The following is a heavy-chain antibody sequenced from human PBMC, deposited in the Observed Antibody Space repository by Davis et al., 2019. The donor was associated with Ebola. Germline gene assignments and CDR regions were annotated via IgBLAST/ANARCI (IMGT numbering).Heavy chain of an antibody. J-gene: IGHJ6*02. CDR2: IYHSGST. Sequence: SETLSLTCAVSGGSISSGGYSWSWIRQPPGKGLEWIGYIYHSGSTYYNPSLKSRVTISVDRSKNQFSLKLSSVTAADTAVYYCARGPIPAANDVWGQGTTVTVSS. V-gene: IGHV4-30-2*01. CDR1: GGSISSGGYS. D-gene: IGHD2-2*01. CDR3: ARGPIPAANDV.